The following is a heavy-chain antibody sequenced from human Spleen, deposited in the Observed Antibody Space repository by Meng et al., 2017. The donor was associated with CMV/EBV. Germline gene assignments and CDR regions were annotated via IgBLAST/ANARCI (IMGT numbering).Heavy chain of an antibody. D-gene: IGHD3-16*01. CDR3: ARVGIMITFGREPPNPNPDY. CDR1: GYXXTSYG. CDR2: ISAYNGNT. J-gene: IGHJ4*02. Sequence: QVQLVQSGAEVKKPXXSVKVSCKASGYXXTSYGISWVRQAPGQGLEWMGWISAYNGNTNYAQKLQGRVTMTTDTSTSTAYMELRSLRSDDTAVYYCARVGIMITFGREPPNPNPDYWGQGTLFTVSS. V-gene: IGHV1-18*01.